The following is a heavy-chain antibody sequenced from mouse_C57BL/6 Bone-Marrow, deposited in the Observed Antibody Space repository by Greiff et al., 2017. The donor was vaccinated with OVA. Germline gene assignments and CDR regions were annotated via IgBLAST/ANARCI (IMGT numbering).Heavy chain of an antibody. J-gene: IGHJ1*03. CDR1: GFNIKDDY. Sequence: EVKLQQSGAELVRPGASVKLSCTASGFNIKDDYMHWVKQRPEQGLEWIGWIDPENGDTEYASKFQGKATITADTSSNTAYLQLSSLTSEDTAVYYCTTSDYYGSSFWYFDVWGTGTTVTVSS. D-gene: IGHD1-1*01. V-gene: IGHV14-4*01. CDR2: IDPENGDT. CDR3: TTSDYYGSSFWYFDV.